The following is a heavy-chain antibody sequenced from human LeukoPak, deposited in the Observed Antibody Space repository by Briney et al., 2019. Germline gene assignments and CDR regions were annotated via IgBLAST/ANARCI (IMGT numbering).Heavy chain of an antibody. D-gene: IGHD3-9*01. Sequence: TSETLSLTCTVSGGSISSSSYYWGWIRQPPGKGLEWIGSIYYSGSTYYNPSLKSRVTISVDTSKNQFSLKLSSVTAADTAVYYCARDEIGSYLRYFDWFGAFDIWGQGTMVTLSS. CDR1: GGSISSSSYY. CDR3: ARDEIGSYLRYFDWFGAFDI. J-gene: IGHJ3*02. V-gene: IGHV4-39*07. CDR2: IYYSGST.